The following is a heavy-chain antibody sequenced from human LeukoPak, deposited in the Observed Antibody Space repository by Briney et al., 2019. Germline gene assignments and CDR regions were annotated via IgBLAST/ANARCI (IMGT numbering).Heavy chain of an antibody. CDR2: IKQDGSEK. D-gene: IGHD5-12*01. J-gene: IGHJ6*03. CDR1: GFTFSSYW. Sequence: GGSLRLSCAASGFTFSSYWMSWVRQAPGKGLEWVANIKQDGSEKYYVDSVKGRFTISRDNAKNSLYLQMNSLRAEDTALYYCARRGYSGYDSYFYYMDVWGKGTTVTVSS. V-gene: IGHV3-7*03. CDR3: ARRGYSGYDSYFYYMDV.